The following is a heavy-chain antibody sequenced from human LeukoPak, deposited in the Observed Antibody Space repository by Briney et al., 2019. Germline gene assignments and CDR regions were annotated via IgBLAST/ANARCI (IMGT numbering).Heavy chain of an antibody. J-gene: IGHJ4*02. CDR3: ARDLLISNTWYLGDY. V-gene: IGHV3-66*01. Sequence: GGSLGLSCAVSGFTVNSNHMSWVRQAPGKGLEWVSVIYRSGNTNYADSVKGRFTISRDNSKNTLYLQMNSLRAEDTAVYYCARDLLISNTWYLGDYWGQGTLVTVSS. CDR2: IYRSGNT. CDR1: GFTVNSNH. D-gene: IGHD3-3*02.